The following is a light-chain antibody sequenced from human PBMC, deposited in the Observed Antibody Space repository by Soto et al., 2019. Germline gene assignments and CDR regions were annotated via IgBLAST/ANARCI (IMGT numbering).Light chain of an antibody. J-gene: IGLJ2*01. V-gene: IGLV1-44*01. CDR2: GND. Sequence: QSVLTRPPSASGTPGQRVTISCSGSSSNIGGNTVNWYQQVPGMAPKLLIYGNDRRPSGVPDRFSGSKSGTSASLAISGLQSEDEADYYCVAWDDSVKGPVFGGGTKLTVL. CDR3: VAWDDSVKGPV. CDR1: SSNIGGNT.